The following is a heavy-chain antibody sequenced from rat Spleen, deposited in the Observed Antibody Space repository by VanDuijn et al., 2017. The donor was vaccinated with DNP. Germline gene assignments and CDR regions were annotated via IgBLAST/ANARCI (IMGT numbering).Heavy chain of an antibody. CDR1: GFTFSDYS. V-gene: IGHV5-7*01. J-gene: IGHJ4*01. Sequence: EVQLVESGGGLVQPGRSLKLSCAASGFTFSDYSMAWVRQAPKKGLEWVATIVYDGSGTYYGDSVTGRFTISRDNAKTTLYLQMDSLRSEDTANYFCARHDHYGNYHFYAMDAWGQGTSVTVSS. CDR3: ARHDHYGNYHFYAMDA. CDR2: IVYDGSGT. D-gene: IGHD1-12*03.